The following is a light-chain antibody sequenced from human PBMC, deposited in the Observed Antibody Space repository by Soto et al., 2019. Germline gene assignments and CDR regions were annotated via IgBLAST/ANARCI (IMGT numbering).Light chain of an antibody. CDR2: AAS. Sequence: EIVLTQSPATLSLSPGERATLSCRASQNISVYLAWYRQKPGQAPRLLIYAASNRATGVPARFSGSGSGAEFSLTISSLQSEDFAVYYCQQYSDWPPTFGQGTKVDIK. CDR3: QQYSDWPPT. J-gene: IGKJ1*01. V-gene: IGKV3-11*01. CDR1: QNISVY.